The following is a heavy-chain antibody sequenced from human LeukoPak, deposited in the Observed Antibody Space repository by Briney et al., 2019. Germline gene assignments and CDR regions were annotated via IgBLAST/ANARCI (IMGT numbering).Heavy chain of an antibody. V-gene: IGHV5-51*01. CDR2: IYPGDSDT. J-gene: IGHJ6*03. Sequence: KPGESLKISCKGSGYSFTSYWIGWVRQMPGKGLEWMGIIYPGDSDTRYSPSFQGQVTISADKSISTAYLQWSSLKASDTAMYYRARHNYYDSSGYFNMDVWGKGTTVTVSS. CDR1: GYSFTSYW. D-gene: IGHD3-22*01. CDR3: ARHNYYDSSGYFNMDV.